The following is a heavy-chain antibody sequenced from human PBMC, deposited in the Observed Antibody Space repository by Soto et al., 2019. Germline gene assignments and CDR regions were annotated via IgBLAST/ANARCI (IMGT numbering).Heavy chain of an antibody. CDR3: ARPGGSNCSSTSCYGSHGFDI. J-gene: IGHJ3*02. CDR1: GYGFRGYY. CDR2: INPNSGGT. Sequence: KGYWKGAGYGFRGYYMHCLRKKNRQGLEWMGWINPNSGGTNYAQKFQGWVTMTRDTSISTAYMELSRLRSDDTAVYYCARPGGSNCSSTSCYGSHGFDIWAQRTMVNGSS. D-gene: IGHD2-2*01. V-gene: IGHV1-2*04.